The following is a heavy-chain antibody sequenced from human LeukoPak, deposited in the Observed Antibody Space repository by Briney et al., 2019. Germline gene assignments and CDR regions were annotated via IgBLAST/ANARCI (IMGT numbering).Heavy chain of an antibody. Sequence: SETLSLTCAVYGGSFSGYYWSWIRQPPGKGLEWIGEINHSGSTNYNPSLKSRVTISVDTSKNQFSLKLSSVTAADTAVYYCARTTEAHSWRTRYYDYYMDVWGKGTTVTISS. V-gene: IGHV4-34*01. J-gene: IGHJ6*03. D-gene: IGHD6-13*01. CDR3: ARTTEAHSWRTRYYDYYMDV. CDR1: GGSFSGYY. CDR2: INHSGST.